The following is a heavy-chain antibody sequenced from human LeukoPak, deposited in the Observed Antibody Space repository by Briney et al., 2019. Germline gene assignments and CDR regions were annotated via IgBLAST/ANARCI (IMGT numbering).Heavy chain of an antibody. CDR3: AKGRTEGGTLALDY. V-gene: IGHV3-23*01. CDR2: ISGSGGNT. D-gene: IGHD6-19*01. CDR1: GFTFSSYA. J-gene: IGHJ4*02. Sequence: GGSLRLSCAASGFTFSSYAMTWVRQAPGKGLEWVSGISGSGGNTYYTDSVRGRLSISRDNSKNTLYLQVNSLRAEDTAVYYCAKGRTEGGTLALDYWGQGTLVTASS.